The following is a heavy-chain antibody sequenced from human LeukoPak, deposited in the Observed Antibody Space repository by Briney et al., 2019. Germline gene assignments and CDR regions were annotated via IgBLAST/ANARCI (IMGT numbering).Heavy chain of an antibody. J-gene: IGHJ4*02. V-gene: IGHV3-30*02. Sequence: GGSLRLSCAASGFTFNNYGMHWVRQAPGKGLEWVAFIRYNGNNQYYADSVKGRFTISRDNSKNTLYLQMNSLRAEDTAVYYCAKDLRVAVADTRGYYFDYWGQGTLVTVSS. CDR1: GFTFNNYG. D-gene: IGHD6-19*01. CDR2: IRYNGNNQ. CDR3: AKDLRVAVADTRGYYFDY.